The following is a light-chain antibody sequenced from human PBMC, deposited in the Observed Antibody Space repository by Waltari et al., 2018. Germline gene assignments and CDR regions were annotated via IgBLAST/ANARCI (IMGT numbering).Light chain of an antibody. CDR2: EDS. CDR1: HSNIGNNY. CDR3: GTWDSSLSGAV. J-gene: IGLJ7*01. Sequence: QSVLPQPPSVSAAPGQRVPISCSGGHSNIGNNYFYWYRQFPGTAPKLLIDEDSARPSGVPGRFSGSKSGTSATLDITGLQAGDEADYYCGTWDSSLSGAVFGGGTHLTVL. V-gene: IGLV1-51*02.